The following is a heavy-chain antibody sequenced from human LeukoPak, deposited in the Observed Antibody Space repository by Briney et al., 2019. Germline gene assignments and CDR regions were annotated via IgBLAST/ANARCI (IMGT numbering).Heavy chain of an antibody. CDR2: VYDSGST. Sequence: PGGSLRLSCAASGFTFSSFEMNWVRQAPGKGLEWIGYVYDSGSTNYNPSLRGRVNIVVDTSRSQFSLKLTSVTAADTAVYFCARDYRGFTPGWFDDWGQGTLVTVSS. D-gene: IGHD6-19*01. CDR1: GFTFSSFE. CDR3: ARDYRGFTPGWFDD. J-gene: IGHJ4*02. V-gene: IGHV4-59*01.